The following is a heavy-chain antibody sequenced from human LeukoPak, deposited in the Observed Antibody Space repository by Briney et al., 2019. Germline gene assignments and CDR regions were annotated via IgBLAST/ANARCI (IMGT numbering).Heavy chain of an antibody. J-gene: IGHJ4*02. CDR1: GFSFSSHS. CDR3: ARVPYSSGTYDY. D-gene: IGHD6-19*01. V-gene: IGHV3-21*01. Sequence: GGSLRLSCAASGFSFSSHSMHWIRQAPGKGLEWVSSISSSGSYIYYADSVKGRFTISRDNAKNSLYLQMNSLRDGDTAVYYCARVPYSSGTYDYWGQGTLVTVSS. CDR2: ISSSGSYI.